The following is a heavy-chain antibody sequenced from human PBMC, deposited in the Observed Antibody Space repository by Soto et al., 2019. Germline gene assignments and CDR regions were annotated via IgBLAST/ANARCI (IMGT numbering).Heavy chain of an antibody. CDR1: GGTFSSFA. J-gene: IGHJ4*02. CDR3: ARPACSGGSCCPNFDY. CDR2: VIPIFGTA. D-gene: IGHD2-15*01. V-gene: IGHV1-69*01. Sequence: QVQLVQSGAEVKKPGSSVKVSCKASGGTFSSFAISWVRQAPGQVLEWMGGVIPIFGTANYAQKFQGRVTIAADESTSTAYMELRSLRSEDTAVYYCARPACSGGSCCPNFDYWGQGTLVTVSS.